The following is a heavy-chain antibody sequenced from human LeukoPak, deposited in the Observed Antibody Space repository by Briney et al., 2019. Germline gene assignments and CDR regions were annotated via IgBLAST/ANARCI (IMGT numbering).Heavy chain of an antibody. D-gene: IGHD1-26*01. J-gene: IGHJ4*02. Sequence: ASVKVSCKASGYTFTSYYMHWVRQAPGQGLEWMGIINPSGGSTSYAQKFQGRVTMTRDTSTSTVYMELNSLRAEDTAVYYCAKDRIVGANRFDYWGQGTLVTVSS. CDR3: AKDRIVGANRFDY. CDR1: GYTFTSYY. CDR2: INPSGGST. V-gene: IGHV1-46*01.